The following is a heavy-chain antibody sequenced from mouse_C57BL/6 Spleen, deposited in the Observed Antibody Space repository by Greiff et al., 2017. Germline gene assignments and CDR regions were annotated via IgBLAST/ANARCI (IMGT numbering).Heavy chain of an antibody. D-gene: IGHD4-1*01. V-gene: IGHV1-81*01. CDR1: GYTFTSYG. J-gene: IGHJ2*01. CDR2: IYPRSGNT. CDR3: ARLNEKLDYFDY. Sequence: LKESGAELARPGASVKLSCKASGYTFTSYGISWVKQRTGQGLEWIGEIYPRSGNTYYNEKFKGKATLTADKSSSTAYMELRSLTSEDSAVYFCARLNEKLDYFDYWGQGTTLTVSS.